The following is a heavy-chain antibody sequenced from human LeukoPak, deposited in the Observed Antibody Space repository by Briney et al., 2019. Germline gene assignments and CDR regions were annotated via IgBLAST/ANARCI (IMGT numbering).Heavy chain of an antibody. CDR3: ARGYSATYSRFDP. J-gene: IGHJ5*02. Sequence: PSETLSLTCTVSGGSISSYYWSWIRQPPGRGLEWIGYIYYTGNTNYNPSLKSRVTISVDTSKNQFSLKLTSVTAADTAVYFCARGYSATYSRFDPWGQGTLVTVSS. D-gene: IGHD1-26*01. V-gene: IGHV4-59*01. CDR2: IYYTGNT. CDR1: GGSISSYY.